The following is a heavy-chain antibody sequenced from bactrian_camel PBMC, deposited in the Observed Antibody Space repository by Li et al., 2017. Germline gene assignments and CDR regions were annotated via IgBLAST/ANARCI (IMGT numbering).Heavy chain of an antibody. V-gene: IGHV3S1*01. J-gene: IGHJ4*01. CDR3: AEGRGSRGEHCYSLNY. D-gene: IGHD6*01. Sequence: HVQLVESGGGSVQVGGSLTLSCEASRYTSRSYCVGWLRQGPGKGREGVASIRDGGATTNYASSVRGRFIISQDSARNTVYLQMNNLQPEDTATYYCAEGRGSRGEHCYSLNYWGQGTQVTVS. CDR1: RYTSRSYC. CDR2: IRDGGATT.